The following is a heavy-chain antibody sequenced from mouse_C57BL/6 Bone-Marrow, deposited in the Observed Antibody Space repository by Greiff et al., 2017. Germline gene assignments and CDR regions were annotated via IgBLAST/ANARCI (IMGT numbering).Heavy chain of an antibody. CDR2: IYPGSGST. CDR1: GYTFTSYW. CDR3: ARGPYCYLYWYFDV. Sequence: QVQLQQPGAELVKPGASVKMSCKASGYTFTSYWITWVKQRPGQGLEWIGDIYPGSGSTNYNEKFKSKATLTVDTSSSTAYMQLSSLTSEDSAVYYCARGPYCYLYWYFDVWGTGTTVTVSS. V-gene: IGHV1-55*01. D-gene: IGHD5-5*01. J-gene: IGHJ1*03.